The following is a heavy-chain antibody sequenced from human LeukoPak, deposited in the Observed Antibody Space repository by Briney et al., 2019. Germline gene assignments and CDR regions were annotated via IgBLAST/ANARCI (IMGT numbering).Heavy chain of an antibody. CDR3: AKLEREKWELPIDY. CDR1: GFTFDDYT. Sequence: GGSLRLSCTASGFTFDDYTMHWVRQAPGKGLEWVSLIFWDGSGTYYADSVKGRFTISRDNSKNTLYLQMNSLRAEDTAVYYCAKLEREKWELPIDYWGQGTLVTVSS. CDR2: IFWDGSGT. J-gene: IGHJ4*02. D-gene: IGHD1-26*01. V-gene: IGHV3-43*01.